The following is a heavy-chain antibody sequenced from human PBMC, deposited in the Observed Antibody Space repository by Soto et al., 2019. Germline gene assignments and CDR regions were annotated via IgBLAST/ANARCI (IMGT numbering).Heavy chain of an antibody. CDR2: ISGRGVDT. D-gene: IGHD2-21*02. CDR3: AKDQTDVTLFDY. CDR1: GFSFSSLA. J-gene: IGHJ4*02. Sequence: EVQLXXXXXXFVQPGGSLRLSCAASGFSFSSLAMSWVRQAPGKGLEWVSSISGRGVDTLYADSVKGRFTISRDNSRNTLYLQVNSLRAEDTAVYYCAKDQTDVTLFDYWGQGTLVTVSS. V-gene: IGHV3-23*01.